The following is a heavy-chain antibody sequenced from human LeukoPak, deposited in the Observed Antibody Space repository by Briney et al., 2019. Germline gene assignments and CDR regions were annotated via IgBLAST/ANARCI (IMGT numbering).Heavy chain of an antibody. CDR1: GFTFSSYA. D-gene: IGHD2-2*01. Sequence: GGSLRLSCAASGFTFSSYAMSWVRQAPGKRLEWVSSITGSGSDTYYAGSVRGRITISRDNSRNTLYLQMYSLRPDDTALYYCAKGTLGSCSGATCYDFDNWGQGTLVTVSS. V-gene: IGHV3-23*01. CDR3: AKGTLGSCSGATCYDFDN. CDR2: ITGSGSDT. J-gene: IGHJ4*02.